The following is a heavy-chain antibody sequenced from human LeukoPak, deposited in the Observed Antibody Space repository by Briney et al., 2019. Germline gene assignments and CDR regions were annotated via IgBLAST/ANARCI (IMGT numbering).Heavy chain of an antibody. CDR2: IFSNDEK. D-gene: IGHD6-19*01. CDR3: ARIRGWQWPFIDY. V-gene: IGHV2-26*01. CDR1: GFSLRNARMG. Sequence: KASGPVLVKPAETLTLTCTVSGFSLRNARMGVSWIRQPPGKALEWLSHIFSNDEKSYSTSLKSRLTISKDTSHSQVVLTMTNMDPVDTATYYCARIRGWQWPFIDYWGQGTLVTVSS. J-gene: IGHJ4*02.